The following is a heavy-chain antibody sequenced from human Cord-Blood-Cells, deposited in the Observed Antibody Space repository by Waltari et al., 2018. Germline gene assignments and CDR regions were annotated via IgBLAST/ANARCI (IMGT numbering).Heavy chain of an antibody. CDR1: GGSISSGAYY. J-gene: IGHJ4*02. D-gene: IGHD3-22*01. V-gene: IGHV4-31*03. Sequence: QVQLQESGPGLVKPSQTLSLTCTVTGGSISSGAYYWSWISQHPGKGLEWIGYIYYSGSTYYNPSLKSRVTISVDTSKNQFSLKLSSVTAADTAVYYCARGYYYDSSGYDYWGQGTLVTVSS. CDR3: ARGYYYDSSGYDY. CDR2: IYYSGST.